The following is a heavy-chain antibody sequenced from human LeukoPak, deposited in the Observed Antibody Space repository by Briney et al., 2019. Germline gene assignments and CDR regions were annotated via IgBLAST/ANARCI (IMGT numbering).Heavy chain of an antibody. J-gene: IGHJ3*02. D-gene: IGHD3-3*01. Sequence: GGSLRLSCAASGFTFSSYAMHWVRHAARKVLERVPFMRRDGSNKYYADSVKGRFTISRDNSKNTLYLQMNSLRAEDTAVYYCAARITIFGVVIPTGAFDIWGQGTMVTVSS. CDR1: GFTFSSYA. CDR3: AARITIFGVVIPTGAFDI. V-gene: IGHV3-30*02. CDR2: MRRDGSNK.